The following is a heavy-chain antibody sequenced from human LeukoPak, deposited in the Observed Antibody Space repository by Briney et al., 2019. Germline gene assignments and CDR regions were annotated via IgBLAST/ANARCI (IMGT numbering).Heavy chain of an antibody. V-gene: IGHV3-7*01. Sequence: GGSLRLSCVASGFSFSSYWMAWVRQAPGKGLEWVANIKYDGSHKYYVDSVKGRFTISRDNAKNSVYLQTNSLRVDDTAVYFCASSHDSSGNDWGQGTMVTVSS. CDR1: GFSFSSYW. CDR3: ASSHDSSGND. J-gene: IGHJ4*02. D-gene: IGHD3-22*01. CDR2: IKYDGSHK.